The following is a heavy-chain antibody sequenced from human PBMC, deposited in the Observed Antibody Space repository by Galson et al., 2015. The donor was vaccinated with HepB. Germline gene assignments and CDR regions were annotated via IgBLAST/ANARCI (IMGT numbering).Heavy chain of an antibody. CDR2: IYYSGST. J-gene: IGHJ5*02. D-gene: IGHD2-2*01. CDR1: GGSISSGAYY. CDR3: ARVGGCSSTSCYGNWFGP. Sequence: QTLSLTCTVSGGSISSGAYYWSWIRQPPGKGLEWIGYIYYSGSTYYNPSLKSRVTISVDTSKNQFSLKLSSVTAADTAVYYCARVGGCSSTSCYGNWFGPWGQGTLVTVSS. V-gene: IGHV4-30-4*01.